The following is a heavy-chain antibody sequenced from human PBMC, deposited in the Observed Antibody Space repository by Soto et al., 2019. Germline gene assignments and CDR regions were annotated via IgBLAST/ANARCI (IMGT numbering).Heavy chain of an antibody. CDR2: ISYDGSNK. CDR1: GFTFSSYG. V-gene: IGHV3-30*18. Sequence: PGGSLRLSCAASGFTFSSYGMHWVRQAPGKGLEWVAVISYDGSNKYYADSVKGRFTISRDNSKNTLYLQMNSLRAEDTAVYYCAKGGVEMATTALQPTDYWGQGTLVTVSS. CDR3: AKGGVEMATTALQPTDY. D-gene: IGHD5-12*01. J-gene: IGHJ4*02.